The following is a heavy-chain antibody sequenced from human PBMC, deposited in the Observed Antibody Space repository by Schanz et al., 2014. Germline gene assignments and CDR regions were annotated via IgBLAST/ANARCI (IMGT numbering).Heavy chain of an antibody. CDR1: TFTFDHYA. V-gene: IGHV3-23*04. Sequence: VQLVESGGGVVQPGRSLRLSCSASTFTFDHYAMTWVRQAPGKGLEWVAAVSSRSDEIKYADSVRGRFTISRDNSRSTMYLQMNSLRAEDTAVYFCAKDAPYPFDLWGRGTLITVSS. CDR3: AKDAPYPFDL. J-gene: IGHJ2*01. CDR2: VSSRSDEI.